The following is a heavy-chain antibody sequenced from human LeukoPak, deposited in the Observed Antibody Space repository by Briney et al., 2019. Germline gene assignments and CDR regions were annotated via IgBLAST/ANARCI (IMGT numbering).Heavy chain of an antibody. V-gene: IGHV1-18*01. CDR3: ARDGTDYYDSSGYYGYYFDY. CDR2: ISAYNGNT. D-gene: IGHD3-22*01. CDR1: GYTFTSYG. Sequence: ASVKVSCKASGYTFTSYGISWVRQAPGQGLEWRGWISAYNGNTNYAQKLQGRVTMTTDTSTSTAYMELRSLRSDDTAVYYCARDGTDYYDSSGYYGYYFDYWGQGTLVTVSS. J-gene: IGHJ4*02.